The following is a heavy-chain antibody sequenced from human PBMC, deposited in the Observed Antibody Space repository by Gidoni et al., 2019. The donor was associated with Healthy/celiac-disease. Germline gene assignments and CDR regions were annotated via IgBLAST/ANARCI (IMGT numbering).Heavy chain of an antibody. CDR2: ISGSGGST. CDR3: RAPIFGVVIHHDAFDI. D-gene: IGHD3-3*01. CDR1: GFTCSSHA. Sequence: EGQLLESGGGLVQPGGSLRLSCVASGFTCSSHAMSWVRQAPGKGLEWFSAISGSGGSTYYADSVKGRFTISRDNSKNTLYLQMNSLRAEDTAVYYCRAPIFGVVIHHDAFDIWGQGTMVTVSS. J-gene: IGHJ3*02. V-gene: IGHV3-23*01.